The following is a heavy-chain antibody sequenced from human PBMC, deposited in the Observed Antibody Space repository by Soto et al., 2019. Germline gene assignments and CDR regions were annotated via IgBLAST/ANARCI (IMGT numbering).Heavy chain of an antibody. Sequence: SETLSLTCAVSCGSISSCGYSWSWIRQPPGKGLEWIGYIYHSGSTYYNPSLKSRVTISVDRSKNQFSLKLSSVTAADTAVYYCTRDAPLWFGELSQWGQGTLVTVSS. D-gene: IGHD3-10*01. CDR2: IYHSGST. CDR1: CGSISSCGYS. J-gene: IGHJ4*02. V-gene: IGHV4-30-2*01. CDR3: TRDAPLWFGELSQ.